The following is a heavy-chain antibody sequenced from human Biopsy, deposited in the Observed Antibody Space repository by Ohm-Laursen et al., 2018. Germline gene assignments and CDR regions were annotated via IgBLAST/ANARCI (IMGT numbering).Heavy chain of an antibody. CDR3: ARTVDTVVVTPSDH. Sequence: ASVKVSCKTSGYTFTGYFLHWVRQAPGQGLEWLGWISTYNGNTNYAQKFRGRVTMTTDKPTSTANVELRSLRSDDTAVYYCARTVDTVVVTPSDHWGQGTLVTVSS. D-gene: IGHD5-18*01. CDR1: GYTFTGYF. J-gene: IGHJ4*02. CDR2: ISTYNGNT. V-gene: IGHV1-18*04.